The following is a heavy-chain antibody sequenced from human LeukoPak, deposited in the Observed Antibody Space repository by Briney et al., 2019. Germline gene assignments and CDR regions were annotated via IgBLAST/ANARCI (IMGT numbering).Heavy chain of an antibody. J-gene: IGHJ4*02. D-gene: IGHD1-1*01. Sequence: PSETLSLTCSVSGGSISNYYWSWIRQPPGKGLEWIGYISYTGNTNYNASLKSRVTISADTSKNQFSLKLGSVTAADTAVYYCARDDDTAGIDYWGQGTLVTVSS. V-gene: IGHV4-59*01. CDR3: ARDDDTAGIDY. CDR1: GGSISNYY. CDR2: ISYTGNT.